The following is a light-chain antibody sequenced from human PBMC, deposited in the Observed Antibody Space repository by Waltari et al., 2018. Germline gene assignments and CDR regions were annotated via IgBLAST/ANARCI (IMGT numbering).Light chain of an antibody. V-gene: IGLV7-46*01. J-gene: IGLJ3*02. CDR1: TGAVTSGHY. Sequence: QAVVTQEPSLTVSPGGTVTLTCGSSTGAVTSGHYPHWFQQTPGQVPRTLIYDTSNKHSWTPARFSGSLLGGKAALTLSGAQPEDEAEYYCLLWYSGPRWVFGGGTKLSVL. CDR3: LLWYSGPRWV. CDR2: DTS.